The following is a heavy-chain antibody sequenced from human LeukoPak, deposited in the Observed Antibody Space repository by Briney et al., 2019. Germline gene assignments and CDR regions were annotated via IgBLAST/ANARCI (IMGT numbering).Heavy chain of an antibody. CDR2: IWYGGSNK. Sequence: PGGSLRLSCAASGFTFSSYGMHWVRQAPGKGLEWVAVIWYGGSNKYYADSVRGRFTISRDNSKNTLYLQMNSLRAEDTAVYYCARDRSSGWYSRNWFDPWGQGTLVTVSS. V-gene: IGHV3-33*01. J-gene: IGHJ5*02. CDR1: GFTFSSYG. CDR3: ARDRSSGWYSRNWFDP. D-gene: IGHD6-19*01.